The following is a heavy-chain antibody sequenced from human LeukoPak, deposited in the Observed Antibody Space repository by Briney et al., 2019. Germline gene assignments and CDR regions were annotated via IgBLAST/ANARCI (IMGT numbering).Heavy chain of an antibody. Sequence: SETLSLTCTVSGGSLSSYYWSWIRQPPGKGLEWIGYIYYSGSTNHNPSLKSRVTISVDTSKNQFSLKLTSVTAADTAVYYCARHFHRAAAGTPFDYWGQGTLVTVSS. CDR2: IYYSGST. D-gene: IGHD6-13*01. CDR1: GGSLSSYY. V-gene: IGHV4-59*08. J-gene: IGHJ4*02. CDR3: ARHFHRAAAGTPFDY.